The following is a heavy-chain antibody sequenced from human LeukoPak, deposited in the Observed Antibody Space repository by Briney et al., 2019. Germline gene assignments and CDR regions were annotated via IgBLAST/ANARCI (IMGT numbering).Heavy chain of an antibody. CDR1: GFTFSSYA. V-gene: IGHV3-30-3*01. Sequence: GGSLRLSCAASGFTFSSYAMHWVRQAPGKGLEWVAVISYDGSNKYYADSVKGRFTISRDNSKNTLYLQMNSLRAEDTAVYYCASVELRYFDWLSGMDVWGQGTTVTVSS. D-gene: IGHD3-9*01. CDR2: ISYDGSNK. J-gene: IGHJ6*02. CDR3: ASVELRYFDWLSGMDV.